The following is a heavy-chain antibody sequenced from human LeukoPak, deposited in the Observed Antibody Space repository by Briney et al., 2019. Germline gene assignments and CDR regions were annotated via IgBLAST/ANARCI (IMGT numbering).Heavy chain of an antibody. Sequence: GGSLRLSCAASGFSFSGYGMHWVRQAPGKGLEWVAFIRYDGSNEYYADSMKGRFTISRDKSKNTLSLQMNGLRVEDTAVYYCAKVMPPGRIRFYSYYMDVWGKGTTVTVS. J-gene: IGHJ6*03. CDR2: IRYDGSNE. V-gene: IGHV3-30*02. CDR1: GFSFSGYG. CDR3: AKVMPPGRIRFYSYYMDV. D-gene: IGHD2-15*01.